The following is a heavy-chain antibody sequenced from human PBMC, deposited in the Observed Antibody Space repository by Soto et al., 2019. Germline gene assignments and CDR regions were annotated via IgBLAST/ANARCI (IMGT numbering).Heavy chain of an antibody. D-gene: IGHD2-21*01. V-gene: IGHV4-39*01. CDR1: GGSISSSSYY. CDR3: ARRYCGDWYYYGMDV. Sequence: PSETLSLTCTFSGGSISSSSYYWGWIRQPPGKGLVCIGSIYYSGSTYYNPSLKSRVTISVDTSKNQFSLKLSSVTAADTAVYYCARRYCGDWYYYGMDVWGQGTTVTVSS. J-gene: IGHJ6*02. CDR2: IYYSGST.